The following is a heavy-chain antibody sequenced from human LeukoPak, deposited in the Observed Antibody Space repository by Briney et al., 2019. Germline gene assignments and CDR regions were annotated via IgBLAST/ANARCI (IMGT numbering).Heavy chain of an antibody. CDR1: GFTLSVSP. J-gene: IGHJ4*02. CDR3: TREGCGATSCYTNDY. D-gene: IGHD2-2*02. CDR2: IRRKGNSYEA. Sequence: GGSLRLSCAASGFTLSVSPIHWVRQASGKGLEWVGRIRRKGNSYEAAYAASVKGRFTISRDESKSMTFLQMDSLKTEDAAIYYCTREGCGATSCYTNDYWGQGTLVTVSS. V-gene: IGHV3-73*01.